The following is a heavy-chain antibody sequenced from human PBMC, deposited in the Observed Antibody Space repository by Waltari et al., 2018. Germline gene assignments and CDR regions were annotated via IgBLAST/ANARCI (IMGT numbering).Heavy chain of an antibody. CDR3: ARDWGVVVKGGLYNWFDP. CDR2: INAGNGKT. J-gene: IGHJ5*02. V-gene: IGHV1-3*01. D-gene: IGHD3-22*01. CDR1: GYTFTSYA. Sequence: QVQLVQSGAEVKKPGASVKVSCKASGYTFTSYAMHWVRQAPGQRLEWMGWINAGNGKTKYSQKFQGRVTITRETSASTAYMELSSLRSEDTAVYYCARDWGVVVKGGLYNWFDPWGQGTLVTVSS.